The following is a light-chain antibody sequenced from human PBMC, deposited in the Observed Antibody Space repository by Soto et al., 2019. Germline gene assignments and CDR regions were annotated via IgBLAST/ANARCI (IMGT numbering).Light chain of an antibody. CDR2: LNSDGSH. Sequence: QLVLTQSPSASASLGASVKLTCTLSSGHSNYAIAWHQQQSEKGPRYLMKLNSDGSHSKGDGIPDRFSGSSSGAERYHTISSLQSEDEADYSCQTWGSGIVVFGGGTKLTVL. V-gene: IGLV4-69*01. CDR1: SGHSNYA. CDR3: QTWGSGIVV. J-gene: IGLJ2*01.